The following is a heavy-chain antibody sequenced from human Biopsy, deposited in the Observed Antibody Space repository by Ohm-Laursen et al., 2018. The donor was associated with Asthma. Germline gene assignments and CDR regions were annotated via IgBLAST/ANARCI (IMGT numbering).Heavy chain of an antibody. CDR1: GGSFSSNY. CDR3: ARGSSSRLSQWELLVSGGKRAHSYYGMDV. CDR2: TPPIGYT. V-gene: IGHV4-34*04. J-gene: IGHJ6*02. Sequence: SDTLSLTCTVYGGSFSSNYWSWIRQTPGKGLEWLGATPPIGYTNHNPSLRRRPTVSVDTSKNQFSLRLTSVTAADTAVYYCARGSSSRLSQWELLVSGGKRAHSYYGMDVWGQGTTVTVSS. D-gene: IGHD1-26*01.